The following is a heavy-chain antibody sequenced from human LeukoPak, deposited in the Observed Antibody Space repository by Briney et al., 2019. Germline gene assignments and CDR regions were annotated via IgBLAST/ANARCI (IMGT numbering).Heavy chain of an antibody. Sequence: GASVKVSCKASGYTFTSYGISWVRQAPGQGLEWMGWISAYNGNTNYAQKLQGRVTMTTDTSTSTAYMKLRSLRSDDTAVYYCARGGMEDIVVVVAAPIDYWGQGTLVTVSS. J-gene: IGHJ4*02. CDR2: ISAYNGNT. CDR3: ARGGMEDIVVVVAAPIDY. CDR1: GYTFTSYG. V-gene: IGHV1-18*01. D-gene: IGHD2-15*01.